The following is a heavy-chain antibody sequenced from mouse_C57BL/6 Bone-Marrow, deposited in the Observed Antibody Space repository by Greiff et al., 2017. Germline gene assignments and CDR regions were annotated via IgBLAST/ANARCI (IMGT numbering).Heavy chain of an antibody. Sequence: QVQLQQSGAELARPGASVKLSCKASGYTFTSYGISWVKQRTGQGLEWIGEIHPSSGNTYYNEKFKGKATLTADQSSSTAYMELRSLTSEDSEVYVCARFYNACEGFAYWGQGTLVTVSA. CDR2: IHPSSGNT. CDR1: GYTFTSYG. CDR3: ARFYNACEGFAY. J-gene: IGHJ3*01. D-gene: IGHD2-1*01. V-gene: IGHV1-81*01.